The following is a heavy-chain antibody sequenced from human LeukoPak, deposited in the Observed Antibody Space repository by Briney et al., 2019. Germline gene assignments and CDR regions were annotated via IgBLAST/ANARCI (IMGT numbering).Heavy chain of an antibody. Sequence: GGSLRLSCAASGFTFSSYWMSWVRQAPGKGLEWVANIKQDGSEKYYVDSVKGRFTISRDNAKNSLSLQMNSLRAEDTAVYYCARVGDGGYSGYDYSVAWVFDYWGQGTLVTVSS. J-gene: IGHJ4*02. CDR3: ARVGDGGYSGYDYSVAWVFDY. CDR2: IKQDGSEK. CDR1: GFTFSSYW. D-gene: IGHD5-12*01. V-gene: IGHV3-7*03.